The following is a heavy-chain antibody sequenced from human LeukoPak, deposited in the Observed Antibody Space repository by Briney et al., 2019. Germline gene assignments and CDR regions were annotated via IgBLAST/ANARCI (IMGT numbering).Heavy chain of an antibody. CDR1: GGSFSGYY. CDR3: ARGRLGGPLNY. J-gene: IGHJ4*02. D-gene: IGHD4-23*01. V-gene: IGHV4-34*01. Sequence: SETLSLTCAVYGGSFSGYYWSWIRQPPGKGLEWIGEINHSGSTNYNPSLKGRVTISVDTSKNQFSLKLSSVTAADTAVYYCARGRLGGPLNYWGQGTLVTVSS. CDR2: INHSGST.